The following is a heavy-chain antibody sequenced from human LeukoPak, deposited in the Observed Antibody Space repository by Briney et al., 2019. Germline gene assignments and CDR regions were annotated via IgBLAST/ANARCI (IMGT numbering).Heavy chain of an antibody. J-gene: IGHJ2*01. CDR2: INSDGSST. V-gene: IGHV3-74*01. D-gene: IGHD5-18*01. CDR1: GFTFSSYW. CDR3: ARDTAMVYWYFDL. Sequence: GGSLRLSCAASGFTFSSYWMHWVRQAPRKGLVWVSRINSDGSSTSYADSVKGRFTISRDNAKNTLYLQMNSLRAEDTAVYYCARDTAMVYWYFDLWGRGTLVTVSS.